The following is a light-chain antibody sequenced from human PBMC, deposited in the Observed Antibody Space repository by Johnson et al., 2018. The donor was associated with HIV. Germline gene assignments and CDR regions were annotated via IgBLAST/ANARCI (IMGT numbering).Light chain of an antibody. CDR1: SSNIGNNY. CDR3: GTWGSSLSGYV. V-gene: IGLV1-51*01. J-gene: IGLJ1*01. Sequence: QSVLTQPPSVSAAPGQKVTISCSGSSSNIGNNYVSWYQQLPGTAPKLLIYDNNKRPSGIPDRFSGSKSGTSATLGITGLQTGDEADYYCGTWGSSLSGYVLGTGTKFTVL. CDR2: DNN.